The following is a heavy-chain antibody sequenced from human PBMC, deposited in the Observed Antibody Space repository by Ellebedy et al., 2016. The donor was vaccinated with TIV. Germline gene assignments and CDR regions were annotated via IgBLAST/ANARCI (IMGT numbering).Heavy chain of an antibody. J-gene: IGHJ1*01. V-gene: IGHV3-53*01. Sequence: PGGSLRLSCAASGFSVSASYMYWVRQAPGKGLEWVSLLYSGDKPYYAESVQGRFTVSRDDSKDTLDLQMNSLRAEDTAVYYCARTDCSGGSCYSFFQHWGQGTPVTVSS. D-gene: IGHD2-15*01. CDR3: ARTDCSGGSCYSFFQH. CDR1: GFSVSASY. CDR2: LYSGDKP.